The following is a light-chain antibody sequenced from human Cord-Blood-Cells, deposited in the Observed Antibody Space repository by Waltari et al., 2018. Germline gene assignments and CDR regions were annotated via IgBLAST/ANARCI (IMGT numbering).Light chain of an antibody. CDR3: QQLNSYPYT. J-gene: IGKJ2*01. CDR2: AAS. CDR1: QGISSY. V-gene: IGKV1-9*01. Sequence: DIQLTQSPSFLSASVGDRVTITCRASQGISSYLALYQQKPGKAPKLLIYAASTLQSGVPSRFSGSGSGTEFNLTISRLQPEEFATYYCQQLNSYPYTFGQGTKLEIK.